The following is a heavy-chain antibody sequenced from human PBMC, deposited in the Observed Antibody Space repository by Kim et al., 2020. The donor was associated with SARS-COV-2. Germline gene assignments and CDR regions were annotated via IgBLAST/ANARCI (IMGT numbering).Heavy chain of an antibody. CDR3: ARGAYYYDSSGYYVLCLDY. CDR2: IIPIFGTA. J-gene: IGHJ4*02. CDR1: GGTFSSYA. D-gene: IGHD3-22*01. Sequence: SVKVSCKASGGTFSSYAISWVRQAPGQGLEWMGGIIPIFGTANYAQKFQGRVTITADESTSTAYMELSSLRSEDTAVYYCARGAYYYDSSGYYVLCLDYWGQGTLVTVSS. V-gene: IGHV1-69*13.